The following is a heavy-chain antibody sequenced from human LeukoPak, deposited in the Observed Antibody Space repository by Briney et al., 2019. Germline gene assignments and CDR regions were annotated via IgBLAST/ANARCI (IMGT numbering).Heavy chain of an antibody. CDR2: IRSKAYGGTT. Sequence: GGSLRLSCTASGFTFGDYAMSWFRQAPGKGLEWVGFIRSKAYGGTTEYAASVKGRFTISRDDSKSIAYLQMNSLKTEDTAMYYCTRDSGTQSIAARRYDYWGQGTLVTVSS. CDR1: GFTFGDYA. J-gene: IGHJ4*02. V-gene: IGHV3-49*03. CDR3: TRDSGTQSIAARRYDY. D-gene: IGHD6-6*01.